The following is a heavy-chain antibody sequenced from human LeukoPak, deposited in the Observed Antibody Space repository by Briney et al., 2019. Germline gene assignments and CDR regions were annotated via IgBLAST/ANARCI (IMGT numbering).Heavy chain of an antibody. CDR2: IKQDGSEK. J-gene: IGHJ4*02. D-gene: IGHD2-15*01. CDR3: ARLYCSGGSCYPGQFDY. V-gene: IGHV3-7*01. Sequence: GGSLRLSCAASGFTFSSDCMSWVRQAPGKGLEWVAHIKQDGSEKYYVDSVKGRCTISRDNAKNSLYLQMNSLRAEDTAVYYCARLYCSGGSCYPGQFDYWGQGTLVTVSP. CDR1: GFTFSSDC.